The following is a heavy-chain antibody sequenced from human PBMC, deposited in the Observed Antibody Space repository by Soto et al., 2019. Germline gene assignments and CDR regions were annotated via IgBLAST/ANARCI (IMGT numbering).Heavy chain of an antibody. CDR3: ATNYYDSSGYLNNWFDP. D-gene: IGHD3-22*01. CDR2: INAGNGNT. V-gene: IGHV1-3*01. J-gene: IGHJ5*02. Sequence: ASVKVSCKASGYTFPSYAMHWVRQAPGQRLEWMGWINAGNGNTKYSQKFQGRVTITRDTSASTAYMELSSLRSEDTAVYYCATNYYDSSGYLNNWFDPWGQGTLVTVSS. CDR1: GYTFPSYA.